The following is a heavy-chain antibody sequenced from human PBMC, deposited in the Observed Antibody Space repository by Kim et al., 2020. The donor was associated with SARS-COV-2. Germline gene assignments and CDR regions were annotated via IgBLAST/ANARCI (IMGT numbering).Heavy chain of an antibody. V-gene: IGHV3-23*01. D-gene: IGHD6-13*01. CDR3: AKGHSSSWPNWFDP. Sequence: ADSVKGRFTISRDNSKNTLYLQMNSLRAEDTAVYYCAKGHSSSWPNWFDPWGQGTLVTVSS. J-gene: IGHJ5*02.